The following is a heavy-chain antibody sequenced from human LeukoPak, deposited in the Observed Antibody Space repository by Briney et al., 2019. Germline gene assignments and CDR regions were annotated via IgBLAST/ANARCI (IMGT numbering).Heavy chain of an antibody. CDR2: VTGSGGRT. CDR1: GFTFSSYA. D-gene: IGHD3-22*01. J-gene: IGHJ4*02. Sequence: PGGSLRLSCVVSGFTFSSYAMSWVRQAPGKGLEWVSAVTGSGGRTYYAESVKGRFTISRDNSRNTLYLEMNSLRVEDTAVYYCAKYHGNDNFDSWGQGTLVTVSS. V-gene: IGHV3-23*01. CDR3: AKYHGNDNFDS.